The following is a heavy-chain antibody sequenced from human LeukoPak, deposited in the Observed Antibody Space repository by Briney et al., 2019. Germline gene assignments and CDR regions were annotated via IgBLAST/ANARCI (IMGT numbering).Heavy chain of an antibody. D-gene: IGHD3-10*01. V-gene: IGHV4-39*01. CDR3: ARHTRFGLDGEEYFQH. Sequence: SETLSLTCTVSGGSISSSSYYWGWIRQRPGKGLEWIGSIYYSGSTYYNPSLKSRVTISVDTSKNQFSLKLSSVTAADTAVYYCARHTRFGLDGEEYFQHWGQGTLVTVSS. CDR2: IYYSGST. J-gene: IGHJ1*01. CDR1: GGSISSSSYY.